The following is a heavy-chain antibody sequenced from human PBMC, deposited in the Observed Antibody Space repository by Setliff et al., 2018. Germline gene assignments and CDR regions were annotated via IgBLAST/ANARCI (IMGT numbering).Heavy chain of an antibody. CDR2: IHGTEGT. J-gene: IGHJ5*02. D-gene: IGHD3-3*01. V-gene: IGHV4-61*09. CDR3: ARRVLECGRTACPLGGSYNWFDP. Sequence: KTSETLSLTCTVSDGSLYSGNYYWTWIRQPAGKALEWIGHIHGTEGTHYNPSLESRVTISRDKSPNQFSLMLRSVTAADTALYYCARRVLECGRTACPLGGSYNWFDPWGQGIGVTSPQ. CDR1: DGSLYSGNYY.